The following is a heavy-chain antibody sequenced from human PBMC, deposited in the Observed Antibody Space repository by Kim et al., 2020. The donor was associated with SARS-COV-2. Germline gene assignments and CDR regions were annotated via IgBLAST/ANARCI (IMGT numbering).Heavy chain of an antibody. CDR2: MNPNSGNT. CDR1: GYTFTSYD. V-gene: IGHV1-8*01. Sequence: ASVKVSCKASGYTFTSYDINWVRQATGQGLEWMGWMNPNSGNTGYAQKFQGRVTMTRNTSISTAYMELSSLRSEDTAVYYCARGRGSSGYYYNNWFDPWGQGPLVTVSS. J-gene: IGHJ5*02. CDR3: ARGRGSSGYYYNNWFDP. D-gene: IGHD3-22*01.